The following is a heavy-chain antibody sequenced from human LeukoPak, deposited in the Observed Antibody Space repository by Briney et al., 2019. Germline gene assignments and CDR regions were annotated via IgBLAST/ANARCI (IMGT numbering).Heavy chain of an antibody. V-gene: IGHV3-23*01. D-gene: IGHD1-26*01. J-gene: IGHJ4*02. Sequence: GGSLRLSCAASGFTFSSYAMSWVRQAPGKGLEWVSAISGSGGSTYYADSVKGRFSISRDNSKNTLYLQMNSLRAEDTAVYYCAKDKRFSGNYYERYSFDYWGQGTLVTVSS. CDR1: GFTFSSYA. CDR3: AKDKRFSGNYYERYSFDY. CDR2: ISGSGGST.